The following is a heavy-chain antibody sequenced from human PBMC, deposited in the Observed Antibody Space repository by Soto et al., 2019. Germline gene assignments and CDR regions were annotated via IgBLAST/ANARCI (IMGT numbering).Heavy chain of an antibody. CDR1: GGSISSDY. Sequence: SETLSLTCTVSGGSISSDYWTWIRQPPGERLEWIGYIYYNGNTNYNSSLKSRVTISIDTSKNQFSLKLNSVTAADTAVYFCARHGGYCSGGSCYGGLGYWGQGTLVTVS. V-gene: IGHV4-59*01. CDR2: IYYNGNT. D-gene: IGHD2-15*01. CDR3: ARHGGYCSGGSCYGGLGY. J-gene: IGHJ4*02.